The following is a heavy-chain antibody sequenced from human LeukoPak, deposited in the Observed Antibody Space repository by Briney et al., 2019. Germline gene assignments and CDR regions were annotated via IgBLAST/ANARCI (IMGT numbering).Heavy chain of an antibody. CDR2: ISTSSSYI. CDR3: ARGELSSLGDY. D-gene: IGHD1-26*01. Sequence: PGGSLRLSCAASGFTFSSYNVNWVRQAPGKGLEWVSFISTSSSYIYYADSVKGRFTISRDNAKNSLYLQMNSLRAEDTAVYYCARGELSSLGDYWGQGTLVTVSS. J-gene: IGHJ4*02. CDR1: GFTFSSYN. V-gene: IGHV3-21*01.